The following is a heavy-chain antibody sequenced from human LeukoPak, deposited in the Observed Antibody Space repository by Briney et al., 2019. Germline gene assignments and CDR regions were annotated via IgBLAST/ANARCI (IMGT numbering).Heavy chain of an antibody. CDR2: ISSSSHYM. CDR1: GFTFSTYT. Sequence: GGFLRLSCAVSGFTFSTYTMNWVRQAPGKGLEWVSSISSSSHYMYYADSVKGRFTISRDNAKNSLYLQMNSLRAEDTAVYYCARDWSSGWGFDYWGQGTLVTVSS. V-gene: IGHV3-21*01. CDR3: ARDWSSGWGFDY. J-gene: IGHJ4*02. D-gene: IGHD6-19*01.